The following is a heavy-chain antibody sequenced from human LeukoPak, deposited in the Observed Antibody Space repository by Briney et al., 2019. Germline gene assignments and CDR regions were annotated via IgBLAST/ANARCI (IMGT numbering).Heavy chain of an antibody. CDR1: GYSFPNYW. CDR2: IYPGDSHT. V-gene: IGHV5-51*01. Sequence: GESLKISFKGSGYSFPNYWIGWVRQMPGKGLEWMGIIYPGDSHTRYGPSFQDQVTISVDKSISTAYLQWSSLKASDTAMYYCARGPYAYTSSATLGSYNWFDPWGQGSLVTVSS. D-gene: IGHD2-2*02. CDR3: ARGPYAYTSSATLGSYNWFDP. J-gene: IGHJ5*02.